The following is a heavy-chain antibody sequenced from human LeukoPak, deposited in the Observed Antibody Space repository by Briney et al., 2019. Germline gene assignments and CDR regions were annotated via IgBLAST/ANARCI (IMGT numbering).Heavy chain of an antibody. CDR3: ATINWNYVVGSDY. Sequence: GGSLRLSCAASGFTFSSYSMNWVRQAPGKGLEWVSSISSSSSYIYYADSVKGRFTISRDNAKNSLYLQINSLRAEDTAVYYCATINWNYVVGSDYWGQGTLVTVSS. J-gene: IGHJ4*02. CDR1: GFTFSSYS. D-gene: IGHD1-7*01. V-gene: IGHV3-21*01. CDR2: ISSSSSYI.